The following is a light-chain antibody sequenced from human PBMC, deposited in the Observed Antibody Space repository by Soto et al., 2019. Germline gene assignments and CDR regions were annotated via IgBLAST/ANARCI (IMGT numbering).Light chain of an antibody. J-gene: IGLJ1*01. Sequence: QSVLTQPPAASGTPGQRVTISCSGSSSNIGSNTVKWYQHLPGTAPKLLIYTNSQRPSGGTDRFFGSTTGTSASLDISALQSEDEADYYGAAWDDSLDGVVFGTGTKVTVL. CDR1: SSNIGSNT. V-gene: IGLV1-44*01. CDR3: AAWDDSLDGVV. CDR2: TNS.